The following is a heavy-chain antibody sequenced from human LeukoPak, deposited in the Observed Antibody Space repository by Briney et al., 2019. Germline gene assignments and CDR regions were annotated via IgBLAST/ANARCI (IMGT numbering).Heavy chain of an antibody. CDR2: IYPGDSDT. CDR3: ARQNDFRLDY. D-gene: IGHD3-3*01. J-gene: IGHJ4*02. Sequence: GESLKISCKGSGYTFSSYWIGWVRQMPGKGLEWMGIIYPGDSDTRHSPSLQGQVTISVDTSIGTAYLQWSSLKASDTAIYYCARQNDFRLDYWGQGTLVTVSS. CDR1: GYTFSSYW. V-gene: IGHV5-51*01.